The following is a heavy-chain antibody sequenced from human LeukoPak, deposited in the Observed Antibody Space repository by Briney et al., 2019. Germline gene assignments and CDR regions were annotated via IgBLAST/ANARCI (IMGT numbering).Heavy chain of an antibody. D-gene: IGHD3-10*01. Sequence: GGSLRLSCEFSGFTFGNSAMSWVRQAPGKGLEWVAVISYDGSNKYYADSLKGRFTISRDNSKNTLYLQMNSLRAEDTAVYYCAKDAGITMVRGVIDYWGQETLVTVSS. J-gene: IGHJ4*02. CDR3: AKDAGITMVRGVIDY. CDR1: GFTFGNSA. CDR2: ISYDGSNK. V-gene: IGHV3-30*18.